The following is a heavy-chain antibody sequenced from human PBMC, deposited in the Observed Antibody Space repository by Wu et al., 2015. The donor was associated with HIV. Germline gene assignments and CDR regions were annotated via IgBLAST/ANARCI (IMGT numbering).Heavy chain of an antibody. CDR2: MNPNSGNT. V-gene: IGHV1-8*01. CDR1: GYTFTSYD. J-gene: IGHJ4*02. D-gene: IGHD6-19*01. CDR3: ARGGGGEQWLVRRPHTIDY. Sequence: QVQLVQSGAEVKKPGASVKVSCKASGYTFTSYDINWVRQATGQGLEWMGWMNPNSGNTGYAQKFQGRVTMTRNTSISTAYMELSSLRSEDTAVYYCARGGGGEQWLVRRPHTIDYWGQGTLVTVSS.